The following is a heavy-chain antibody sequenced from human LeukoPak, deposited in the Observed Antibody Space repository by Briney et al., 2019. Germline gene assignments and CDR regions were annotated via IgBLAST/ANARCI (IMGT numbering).Heavy chain of an antibody. CDR3: AREAGYQLLRTPYYYYGMDV. Sequence: ASVKVSCKASGYTFTSYGISWVRQAPGQGLEWMGWISAYNGNTNYAQKLQGRVTMTTDTSTSTAYMELRSLRSDDTAVYYCAREAGYQLLRTPYYYYGMDVWGQGTTVTVSS. D-gene: IGHD2-2*01. V-gene: IGHV1-18*01. CDR1: GYTFTSYG. J-gene: IGHJ6*02. CDR2: ISAYNGNT.